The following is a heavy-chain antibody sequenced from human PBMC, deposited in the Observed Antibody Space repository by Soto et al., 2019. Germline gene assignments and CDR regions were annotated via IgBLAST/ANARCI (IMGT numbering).Heavy chain of an antibody. Sequence: GASVKVSCKASGYTFTSYGISWVRQAPGQGLEWMGWISAYNGNTNYAQKLQGRVTMTTDTSTSTAYMELRSLRSDDTAVYYCARGLGYCSSTSCYAGYYYYMDVWGKGTTVTVSS. CDR1: GYTFTSYG. CDR3: ARGLGYCSSTSCYAGYYYYMDV. V-gene: IGHV1-18*01. J-gene: IGHJ6*03. CDR2: ISAYNGNT. D-gene: IGHD2-2*01.